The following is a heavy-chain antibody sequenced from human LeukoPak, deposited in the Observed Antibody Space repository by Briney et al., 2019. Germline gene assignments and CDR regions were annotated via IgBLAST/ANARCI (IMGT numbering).Heavy chain of an antibody. J-gene: IGHJ4*02. CDR3: ARIAVSSGWGYFDY. CDR1: GASISSYY. CDR2: IYYSGST. D-gene: IGHD6-19*01. V-gene: IGHV4-59*01. Sequence: SETLSLTCTVSGASISSYYWTWIRQPPGKGLEWIGYIYYSGSTNYNPSLKSRVTISLDTSKNQFSLKLSSVTAADTAVYYCARIAVSSGWGYFDYWGQGTLVTASS.